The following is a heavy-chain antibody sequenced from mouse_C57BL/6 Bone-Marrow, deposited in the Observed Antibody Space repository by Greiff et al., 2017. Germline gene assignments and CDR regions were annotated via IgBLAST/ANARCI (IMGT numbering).Heavy chain of an antibody. V-gene: IGHV1-69*01. CDR2: IDPSDSYT. CDR3: ARRYYGSHWYFDV. D-gene: IGHD1-1*01. Sequence: QVQLQQPGAELVMPGASVKLSCKASGYTFTSYWMHWVKQRPGQGLAWIGEIDPSDSYTNYNQKFKGKSTLTVDKSSSTAYMQLSSLTSEDSAVYYCARRYYGSHWYFDVWGTGTTVTVSS. CDR1: GYTFTSYW. J-gene: IGHJ1*03.